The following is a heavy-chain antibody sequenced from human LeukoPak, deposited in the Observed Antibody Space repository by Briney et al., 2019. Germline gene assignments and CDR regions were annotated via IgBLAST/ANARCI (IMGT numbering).Heavy chain of an antibody. Sequence: SETLSLTCTVSGDSISSGGYYWSWIRQHPGKGLEWIGYISYTGNTYYNPSLKSRLTISVDTSKNQFSLKLSSVTAADTAVYYCASVDLNMIRGVQDWGQRTLVTVSS. D-gene: IGHD3-10*01. V-gene: IGHV4-31*03. J-gene: IGHJ4*01. CDR1: GDSISSGGYY. CDR2: ISYTGNT. CDR3: ASVDLNMIRGVQD.